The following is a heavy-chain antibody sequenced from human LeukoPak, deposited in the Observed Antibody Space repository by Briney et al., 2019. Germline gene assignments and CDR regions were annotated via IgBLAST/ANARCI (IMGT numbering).Heavy chain of an antibody. CDR2: IYYSGST. CDR1: GGSISSYY. CDR3: ARLVVRVFYYYYYMDV. V-gene: IGHV4-59*05. Sequence: SETLSLTCSVSGGSISSYYWSWIRQPPGKGLEWIGSIYYSGSTYYNPSLKSRVTISVDTSKNQFSLKLSSVTAADTAVYYCARLVVRVFYYYYYMDVWGKGTTVTISS. J-gene: IGHJ6*03. D-gene: IGHD3-10*01.